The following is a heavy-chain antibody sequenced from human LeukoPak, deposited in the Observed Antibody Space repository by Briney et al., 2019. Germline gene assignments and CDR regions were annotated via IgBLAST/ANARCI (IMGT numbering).Heavy chain of an antibody. CDR3: ARGIWFGDNWFDP. CDR1: GFTFSDYY. J-gene: IGHJ5*02. V-gene: IGHV3-11*01. CDR2: ISSSGSTI. D-gene: IGHD3-10*01. Sequence: PGGSLRLSCAASGFTFSDYYMSWIRQAPGRGLEWVSYISSSGSTIYYADSVKGRFTISRDNAKNSLYLQMNSLRAEDTAVYYCARGIWFGDNWFDPWGQGTLVTVSS.